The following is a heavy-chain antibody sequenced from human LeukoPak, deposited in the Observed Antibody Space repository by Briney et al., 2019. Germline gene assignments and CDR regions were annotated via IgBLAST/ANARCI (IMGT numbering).Heavy chain of an antibody. J-gene: IGHJ4*02. Sequence: ASVKVSCKASGYTFTGYYMHWVRQAPGQGLEWMGWINPNSGGTNYAQKFQGWVTITADKSTSTTYMELSSLRSEDTAVYYCARSPSIAAAGGPLFDYWGQGTLVTVSS. V-gene: IGHV1-2*04. D-gene: IGHD6-13*01. CDR3: ARSPSIAAAGGPLFDY. CDR1: GYTFTGYY. CDR2: INPNSGGT.